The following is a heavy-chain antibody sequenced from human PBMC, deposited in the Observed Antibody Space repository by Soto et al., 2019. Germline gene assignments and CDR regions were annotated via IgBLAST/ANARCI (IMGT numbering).Heavy chain of an antibody. CDR1: GFTFSKYI. V-gene: IGHV3-48*02. Sequence: GGSLRLSCEASGFTFSKYILNWARQAPGKGLEWISSISRSSSTIYYAESVKGRFTISRENAKNSLSLEMNSLRDEDTAVYYCARTGIEASGTMYGMDVGGQGTTVTVSS. J-gene: IGHJ6*02. CDR2: ISRSSSTI. CDR3: ARTGIEASGTMYGMDV. D-gene: IGHD6-13*01.